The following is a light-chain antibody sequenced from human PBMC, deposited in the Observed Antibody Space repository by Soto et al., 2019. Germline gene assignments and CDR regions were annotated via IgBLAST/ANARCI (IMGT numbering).Light chain of an antibody. Sequence: QSALTQPASVSGSPGQSIIISCTGTSSDVGSYNLVSWYQQHPGKAPKLMIYEGSKRPSGASNRFSGSKSGNTASLTISGLQAEDEADYYCCSYAGSYTLVFGGGTKLTVL. J-gene: IGLJ2*01. CDR1: SSDVGSYNL. CDR2: EGS. CDR3: CSYAGSYTLV. V-gene: IGLV2-23*01.